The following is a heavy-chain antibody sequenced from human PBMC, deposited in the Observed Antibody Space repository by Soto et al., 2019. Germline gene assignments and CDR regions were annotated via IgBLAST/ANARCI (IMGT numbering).Heavy chain of an antibody. J-gene: IGHJ4*02. V-gene: IGHV3-23*01. CDR3: AKQSRVVVVAATEF. CDR2: ISGSGGST. CDR1: GFTFSSYA. Sequence: EVQLLESGGGLVQPGGSLRLSCAASGFTFSSYAMSWVRQAPGKGLEWVSAISGSGGSTYYADSVKGRFTISRDNSKNTLYLQMKSLRAEDTAVYYCAKQSRVVVVAATEFWGQGTLVTVSS. D-gene: IGHD2-15*01.